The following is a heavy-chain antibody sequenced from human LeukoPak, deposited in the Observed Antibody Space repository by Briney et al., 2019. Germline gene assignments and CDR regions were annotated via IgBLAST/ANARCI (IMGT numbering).Heavy chain of an antibody. V-gene: IGHV4-59*01. Sequence: PSETLSLTCTVSGGSISSDYWSWIRQPPGKGLEWIGYIYYSGSTNYNPSLKSRVTISVDTSKNQFSLKLSSVTAADTAVYYCARVRPWYSSSWYYFDYWGREPWSPSPQ. D-gene: IGHD6-13*01. CDR3: ARVRPWYSSSWYYFDY. CDR1: GGSISSDY. CDR2: IYYSGST. J-gene: IGHJ4*02.